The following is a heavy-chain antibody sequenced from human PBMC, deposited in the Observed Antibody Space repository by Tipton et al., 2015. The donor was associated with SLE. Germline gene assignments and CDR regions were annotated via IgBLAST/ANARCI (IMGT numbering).Heavy chain of an antibody. CDR2: INYSGRT. Sequence: TLSLTCTVSGGSISSHYWSWIRRPPGKALEWIAYINYSGRTNYNPSLKSRVTMSVDTSKNQFSLKVRSLTAADTAVYYCARAPEGDLLGAMDVWGQGTPVTVSS. D-gene: IGHD3-16*01. V-gene: IGHV4-59*11. J-gene: IGHJ6*02. CDR3: ARAPEGDLLGAMDV. CDR1: GGSISSHY.